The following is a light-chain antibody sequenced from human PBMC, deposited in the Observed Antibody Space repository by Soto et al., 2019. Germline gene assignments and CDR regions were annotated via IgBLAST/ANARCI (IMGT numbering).Light chain of an antibody. CDR2: AQS. J-gene: IGKJ1*01. CDR1: QHISDY. V-gene: IGKV1-39*01. Sequence: DIQMTQSPSSLSASVGDRVTITCRASQHISDYINWYQQKPGKAPKLLIYAQSNLQSGVPSRFTGSRSGTAFSLTITSLQVEDFATYYCQQNYSAPQTFGQGTKVEIK. CDR3: QQNYSAPQT.